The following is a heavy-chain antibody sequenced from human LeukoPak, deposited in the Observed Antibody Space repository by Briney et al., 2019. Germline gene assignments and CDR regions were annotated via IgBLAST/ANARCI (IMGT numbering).Heavy chain of an antibody. CDR2: INHSGST. D-gene: IGHD6-19*01. CDR1: GGSFSGYY. Sequence: SETLSLTCAVYGGSFSGYYWSWIRQPPGKGLEWIGEINHSGSTNYNPSLKSRVTISVDTSKNQFSLKLSSVTAADTAVYYCARAPPDSSGWWFDYWGQGTLVTVSS. CDR3: ARAPPDSSGWWFDY. J-gene: IGHJ4*02. V-gene: IGHV4-34*01.